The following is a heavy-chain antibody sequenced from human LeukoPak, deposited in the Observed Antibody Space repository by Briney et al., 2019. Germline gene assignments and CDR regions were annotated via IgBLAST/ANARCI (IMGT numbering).Heavy chain of an antibody. CDR3: ARWYYYDSSGFLY. CDR2: ISYDGSNK. V-gene: IGHV3-30*03. Sequence: GGSLRLSCAASGFTFSSYGMHWVRQAPGKGLEWVAVISYDGSNKYYADSVKGRFTISRDSSKNTLYLQMNSLRAEDTAVYYCARWYYYDSSGFLYWGQGTLVTVSS. CDR1: GFTFSSYG. J-gene: IGHJ4*02. D-gene: IGHD3-22*01.